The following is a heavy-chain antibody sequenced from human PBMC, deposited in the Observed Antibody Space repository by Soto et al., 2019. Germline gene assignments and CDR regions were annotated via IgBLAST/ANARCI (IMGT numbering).Heavy chain of an antibody. CDR3: AKAFCGGDCSSYGMDV. V-gene: IGHV3-30*18. CDR2: ISYDGSNK. Sequence: VQLVESGGGVVQPGRSLRLSCAASGFTFSSYGMHWVRQAPGKGLEWVAVISYDGSNKYYADSVKGRFTISRDNSKNTLYLQMNSLRAEDTAVYYCAKAFCGGDCSSYGMDVWGQGTTVTVSS. CDR1: GFTFSSYG. J-gene: IGHJ6*02. D-gene: IGHD2-21*02.